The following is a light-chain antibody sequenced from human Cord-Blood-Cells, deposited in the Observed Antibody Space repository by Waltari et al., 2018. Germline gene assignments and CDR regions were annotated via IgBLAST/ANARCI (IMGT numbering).Light chain of an antibody. CDR3: SSYAGSNNLV. V-gene: IGLV2-8*01. CDR1: SSDVGGYNY. CDR2: EVS. Sequence: QSALTQPPSASGSPGQSVTISCTGTSSDVGGYNYVSWYQQHPDKAPKLMIYEVSKRPSGVPDRFSGSKSGNTASLTVSGLQAEDGAYYYCSSYAGSNNLVFGGGTKLTVL. J-gene: IGLJ3*02.